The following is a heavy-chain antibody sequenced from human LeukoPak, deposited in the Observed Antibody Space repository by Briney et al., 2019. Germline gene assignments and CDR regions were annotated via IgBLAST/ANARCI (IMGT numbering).Heavy chain of an antibody. CDR3: ARGEQLRYFDSSLDYYYYYGMDV. Sequence: ASVKVSCKASGGTFSNYAISWVRQAPGQGLEWMGGIIPIFGTANYAQKFQGRVTITADKSTRTAYMELSSLRSEDTAVYYCARGEQLRYFDSSLDYYYYYGMDVWGKGTTVTVSS. D-gene: IGHD3-9*01. V-gene: IGHV1-69*06. CDR1: GGTFSNYA. CDR2: IIPIFGTA. J-gene: IGHJ6*04.